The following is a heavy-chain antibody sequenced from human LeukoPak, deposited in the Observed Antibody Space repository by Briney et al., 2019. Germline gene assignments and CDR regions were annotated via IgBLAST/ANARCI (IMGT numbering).Heavy chain of an antibody. CDR1: GGTFCNYA. V-gene: IGHV1-69*13. J-gene: IGHJ4*02. D-gene: IGHD2-21*01. CDR3: ASQKIAIISFDY. Sequence: VASVKVSCKASGGTFCNYAISWLRQAPGQGLEWMGGIIPIVGTANYAQKFQGRVTITADESTSTAYMELSSLRSEDTAVYYCASQKIAIISFDYWGQGNLVTVSS. CDR2: IIPIVGTA.